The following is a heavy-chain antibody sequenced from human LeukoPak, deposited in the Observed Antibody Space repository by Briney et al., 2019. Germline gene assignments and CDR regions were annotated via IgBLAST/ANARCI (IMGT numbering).Heavy chain of an antibody. CDR1: GFSFKDYY. CDR3: ARGPRILAAGSYYFDY. CDR2: INVNGGAM. Sequence: GGSLRLACAASGFSFKDYYFSWIRQAPGKGLEWVSFINVNGGAMYYADFVKGRFTISRDNAKSSLYLEMNSLRVEDTAVYYCARGPRILAAGSYYFDYWGQGSLVTVSS. J-gene: IGHJ4*02. V-gene: IGHV3-11*01. D-gene: IGHD6-13*01.